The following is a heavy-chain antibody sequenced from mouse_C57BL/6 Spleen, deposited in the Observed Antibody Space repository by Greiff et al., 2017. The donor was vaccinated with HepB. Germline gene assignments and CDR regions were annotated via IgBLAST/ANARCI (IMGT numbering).Heavy chain of an antibody. CDR3: ARSDYGSRGYFDY. Sequence: VKLMESGAELARPGASVKLSCKASGYTFTSYGISWVKQRTGQGLEWIGEIYPRSGNTYYNENFKGKATLTADKSSSTAYMELRSLTSEDAAVSFCARSDYGSRGYFDYWGQGTTLTVSS. V-gene: IGHV1-81*01. CDR2: IYPRSGNT. D-gene: IGHD1-1*01. CDR1: GYTFTSYG. J-gene: IGHJ2*01.